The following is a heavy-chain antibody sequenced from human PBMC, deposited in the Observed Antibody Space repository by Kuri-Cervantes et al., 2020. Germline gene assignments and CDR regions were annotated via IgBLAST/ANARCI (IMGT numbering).Heavy chain of an antibody. CDR1: GFTFSSYG. V-gene: IGHV3-33*08. Sequence: GGSLRLSCAASGFTFSSYGMHWVRQAPGKGLEWVAVISYDGSNKYYADSVKGRFTISRDNSKNTLYLQMNSLRAEDTAVYYCARGSGYSSGWSLWYYYYGMDVWGQGTTVTVSS. D-gene: IGHD6-19*01. CDR3: ARGSGYSSGWSLWYYYYGMDV. J-gene: IGHJ6*02. CDR2: ISYDGSNK.